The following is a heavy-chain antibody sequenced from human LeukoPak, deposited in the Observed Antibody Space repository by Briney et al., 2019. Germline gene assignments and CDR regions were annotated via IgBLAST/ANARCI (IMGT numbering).Heavy chain of an antibody. V-gene: IGHV3-7*01. CDR2: IKQDGSEK. D-gene: IGHD3-10*01. CDR3: ARGGLWFGEFDWYFDL. Sequence: PGGSLRLSCAASGFTFSSYWMSWVRQAPGKGLEWVANIKQDGSEKYYVDSVKGRFTISRDNAKNSLYLQKNSLRAEDTAVYYCARGGLWFGEFDWYFDLWGRGTLVTVSS. J-gene: IGHJ2*01. CDR1: GFTFSSYW.